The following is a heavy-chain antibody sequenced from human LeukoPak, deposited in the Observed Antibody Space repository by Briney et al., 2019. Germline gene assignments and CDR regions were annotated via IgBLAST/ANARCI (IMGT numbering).Heavy chain of an antibody. CDR2: IYTSGST. V-gene: IGHV4-4*07. CDR3: ARDSTVFLVGATIDAFDI. Sequence: SETLSLTCTISGGSISSYYWSWIRQSAGKGLEWIGRIYTSGSTNYNPSLKSRVTMSVDTSKNQFSLQLSSVTAADTAVYYCARDSTVFLVGATIDAFDIWGQGTMVTVSS. CDR1: GGSISSYY. D-gene: IGHD1-26*01. J-gene: IGHJ3*02.